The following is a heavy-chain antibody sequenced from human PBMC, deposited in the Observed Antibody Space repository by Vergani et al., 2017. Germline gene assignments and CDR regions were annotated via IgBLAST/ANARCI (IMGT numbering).Heavy chain of an antibody. V-gene: IGHV1-18*01. CDR3: ARVAPSNSEVTPTAFDV. Sequence: QVQLVQSGAEVKKPGSSVKVSCKASGGTFSSYAINWVRQAPGKGLEWMAWIRPYTGHTIYAQKFQDRVTMTADTSTNTAAMELRSLRSDDTAVYFCARVAPSNSEVTPTAFDVWGQGTMVTVSS. J-gene: IGHJ3*01. CDR1: GGTFSSYA. CDR2: IRPYTGHT. D-gene: IGHD1-1*01.